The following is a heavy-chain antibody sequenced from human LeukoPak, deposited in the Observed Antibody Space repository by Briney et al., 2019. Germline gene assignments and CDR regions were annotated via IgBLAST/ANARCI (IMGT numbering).Heavy chain of an antibody. CDR2: ISGSGGST. CDR3: AKKVPSRPLAHYFDY. Sequence: GGSLRLSCAASGFTFSSYWMHWVRQAPGKGLEWVSAISGSGGSTYYADSVKGRFTISRDNSKNTLYLQMNSLRAEDTAVYYCAKKVPSRPLAHYFDYWGQGTLVTVSS. CDR1: GFTFSSYW. V-gene: IGHV3-23*01. J-gene: IGHJ4*02. D-gene: IGHD2-2*01.